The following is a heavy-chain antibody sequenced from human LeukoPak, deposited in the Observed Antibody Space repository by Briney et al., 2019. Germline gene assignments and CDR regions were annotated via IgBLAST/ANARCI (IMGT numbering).Heavy chain of an antibody. J-gene: IGHJ3*02. CDR3: ARDTPLSTTVTTYDAFDI. V-gene: IGHV3-30-3*01. CDR2: ISYDGSNK. CDR1: GLTFSSYA. D-gene: IGHD4-17*01. Sequence: GGSLRLSCAASGLTFSSYAMHWVRQAPGKGLEWVAVISYDGSNKYCADSVKGRFTISRDNSKNTLYLQMNSLRAEDTAVYYCARDTPLSTTVTTYDAFDIWGQGTMVTVSS.